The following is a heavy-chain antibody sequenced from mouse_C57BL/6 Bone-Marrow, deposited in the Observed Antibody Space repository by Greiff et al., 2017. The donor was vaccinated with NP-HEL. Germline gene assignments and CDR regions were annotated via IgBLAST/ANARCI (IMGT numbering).Heavy chain of an antibody. CDR1: GYTFTSYW. V-gene: IGHV1-69*01. CDR3: ASHDSHYYAMDY. Sequence: QVQLQQPGAELVMPGASVKLSCKASGYTFTSYWMHWVKQRPGQGLEWIGEIDPSDSYTNYNQKFKGKSTLTVDKSSSTAYMQLSSLTSEDSAVYYCASHDSHYYAMDYWGQGTSVTVSS. CDR2: IDPSDSYT. J-gene: IGHJ4*01.